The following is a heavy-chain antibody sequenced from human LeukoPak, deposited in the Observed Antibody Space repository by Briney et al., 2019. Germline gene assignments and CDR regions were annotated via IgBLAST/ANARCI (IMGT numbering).Heavy chain of an antibody. D-gene: IGHD5-18*01. CDR1: GGSISSYY. Sequence: SETLSLTCTVSGGSISSYYWSWIRQPPGKGLEWIGYIYYSGSTNYNPSLKSRVTISVDTSKNQFSLKLSSVTAADTAVYYCARGHVGYTSPQTFDYWGQGTLVTASS. CDR2: IYYSGST. CDR3: ARGHVGYTSPQTFDY. V-gene: IGHV4-59*01. J-gene: IGHJ4*02.